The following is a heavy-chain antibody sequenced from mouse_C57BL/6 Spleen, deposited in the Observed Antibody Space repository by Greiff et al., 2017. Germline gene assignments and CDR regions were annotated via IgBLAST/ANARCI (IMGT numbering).Heavy chain of an antibody. CDR3: ARHYYGSSYYFDY. D-gene: IGHD1-1*01. CDR1: GYTFTSYW. Sequence: QVQLQQPGAELVMPGASVKLSCKASGYTFTSYWMPWVKQRPGQGLEWIGEIDPSDSYTNYNQKFKGKSTLTVDKSSSTAYMQLSSLTSEDAAVYYWARHYYGSSYYFDYWGQGTTLTVSS. CDR2: IDPSDSYT. V-gene: IGHV1-69*01. J-gene: IGHJ2*01.